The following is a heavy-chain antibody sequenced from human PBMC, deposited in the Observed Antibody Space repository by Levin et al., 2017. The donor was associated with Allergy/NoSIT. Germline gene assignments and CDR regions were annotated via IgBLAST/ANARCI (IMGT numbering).Heavy chain of an antibody. CDR2: IIPIFGTA. V-gene: IGHV1-69*01. CDR3: ARENLRYFDH. J-gene: IGHJ4*02. D-gene: IGHD3-9*01. Sequence: KISCKASGGTFSSYAISWVRQAPGQGLEWMGGIIPIFGTANYAQKFQGRVTITADESTSTAYMELSSLRSEDTAVYYCARENLRYFDHWGQGTLVTVSS. CDR1: GGTFSSYA.